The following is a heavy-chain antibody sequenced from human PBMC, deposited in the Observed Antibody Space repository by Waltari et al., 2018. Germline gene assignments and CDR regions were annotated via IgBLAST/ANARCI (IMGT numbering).Heavy chain of an antibody. CDR3: TTDSSSSVYAFDI. D-gene: IGHD6-6*01. CDR1: GYTLPELS. Sequence: QVQLVQSGAEVKKPGASVKVSCKVSGYTLPELSMHGVRQATGHGTEWMGGFEPEDGETIYAQKFQGRVTMTEYTSTYTAYMELSSLRSEDTAVYYCTTDSSSSVYAFDIWGQGTMVTVSS. V-gene: IGHV1-24*01. J-gene: IGHJ3*02. CDR2: FEPEDGET.